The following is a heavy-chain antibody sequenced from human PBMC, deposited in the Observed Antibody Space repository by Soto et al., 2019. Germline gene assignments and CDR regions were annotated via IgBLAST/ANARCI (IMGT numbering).Heavy chain of an antibody. D-gene: IGHD6-19*01. Sequence: SETLSLTCTVSGGSISSYYWSWIRQPAGKGLEWIGRIYTSGSTNYNPSLKSRVTMSVDTSKNQFSLKLSSVTAADTAVYYCARDNLSGYSSGWYRGKNWFDPWGQGTLVTVSS. CDR2: IYTSGST. CDR3: ARDNLSGYSSGWYRGKNWFDP. V-gene: IGHV4-4*07. J-gene: IGHJ5*02. CDR1: GGSISSYY.